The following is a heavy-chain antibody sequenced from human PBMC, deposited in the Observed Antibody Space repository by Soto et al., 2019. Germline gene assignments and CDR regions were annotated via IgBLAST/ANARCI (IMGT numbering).Heavy chain of an antibody. V-gene: IGHV4-59*01. Sequence: QVQLQESGPGLVKPSETLSLTCTVSGGSISSYYWSWIRQPPGKGLEWIGYIYYSDNTNYNPSLKIRVTISVDTSKNQFSLNLRSVTAADTAVYYCARRLVRGGNSNWFDPWGQGTLVTVST. D-gene: IGHD3-10*01. CDR3: ARRLVRGGNSNWFDP. CDR2: IYYSDNT. J-gene: IGHJ5*02. CDR1: GGSISSYY.